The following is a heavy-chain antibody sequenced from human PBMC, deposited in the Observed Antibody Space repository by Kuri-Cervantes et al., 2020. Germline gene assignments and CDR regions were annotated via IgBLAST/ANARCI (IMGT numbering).Heavy chain of an antibody. D-gene: IGHD5-24*01. Sequence: GGSLRLSCAASGFTFSSYAMHWVRQAPGKGLEYVSAISSNGGSTYYANSVKGRFTISRDNSKNTLYLQMGSLRAEDMAVYYCAGENGYNPSSYYYGMDVWGQGTTVTVSS. CDR1: GFTFSSYA. CDR2: ISSNGGST. J-gene: IGHJ6*02. CDR3: AGENGYNPSSYYYGMDV. V-gene: IGHV3-64*01.